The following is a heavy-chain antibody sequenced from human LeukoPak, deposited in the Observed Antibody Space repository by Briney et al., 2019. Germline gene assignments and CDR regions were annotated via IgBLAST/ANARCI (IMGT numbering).Heavy chain of an antibody. J-gene: IGHJ4*02. CDR3: ARDLEGYIASSGYYYFDY. V-gene: IGHV3-21*01. Sequence: RGSLRLSCAASGFTFSSYSMNWVRQAPGKGLEWVSSISSSSSYIYYADSVKGRFTISRDNAKNSLYLQMNSLRAEDTAVYYCARDLEGYIASSGYYYFDYWGQGTLVTVSS. D-gene: IGHD5-24*01. CDR1: GFTFSSYS. CDR2: ISSSSSYI.